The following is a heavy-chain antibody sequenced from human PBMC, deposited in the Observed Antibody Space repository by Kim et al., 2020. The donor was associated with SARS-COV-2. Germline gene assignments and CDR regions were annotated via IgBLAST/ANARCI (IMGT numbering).Heavy chain of an antibody. D-gene: IGHD6-13*01. Sequence: SETLSLTCAVYGGSFSGYYWSWIRQPPGKGLEWIGEINHSGSTNYNPSLKSRVTISVDTSKNQFSLKLSSVTAADTAVYYCARGPRYSSSWFLPNWFDPWGQGTLVTVSS. CDR2: INHSGST. CDR3: ARGPRYSSSWFLPNWFDP. J-gene: IGHJ5*02. V-gene: IGHV4-34*01. CDR1: GGSFSGYY.